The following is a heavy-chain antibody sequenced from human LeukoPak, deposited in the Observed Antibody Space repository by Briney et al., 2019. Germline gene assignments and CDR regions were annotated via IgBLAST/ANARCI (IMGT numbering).Heavy chain of an antibody. D-gene: IGHD6-19*01. CDR3: ATLSVADSFDY. CDR2: IYHSGST. V-gene: IGHV4-38-2*02. Sequence: SETLSLTCTVSGYSISSGYYWGWIRQPPGKGLEWIGSIYHSGSTYYNPSLKSRVTISVDTSKNHFSLKLSSVTAADTAVYYCATLSVADSFDYWGQGTLVTVSS. J-gene: IGHJ4*02. CDR1: GYSISSGYY.